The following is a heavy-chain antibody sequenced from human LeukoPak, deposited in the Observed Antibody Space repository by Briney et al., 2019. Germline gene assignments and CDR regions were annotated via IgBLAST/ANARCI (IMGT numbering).Heavy chain of an antibody. Sequence: ASVKVSCKVSGYTFTSYGISWVRQAPGQGLEWMGWISAYNGNTNYAQKLQGRVTMTTDTSTSTAYMELRSLRSDDTAVYYCAREVPAAIDYYYYYYYMDVWGKGTTVTVSS. J-gene: IGHJ6*03. CDR3: AREVPAAIDYYYYYYYMDV. CDR2: ISAYNGNT. CDR1: GYTFTSYG. V-gene: IGHV1-18*01. D-gene: IGHD2-2*01.